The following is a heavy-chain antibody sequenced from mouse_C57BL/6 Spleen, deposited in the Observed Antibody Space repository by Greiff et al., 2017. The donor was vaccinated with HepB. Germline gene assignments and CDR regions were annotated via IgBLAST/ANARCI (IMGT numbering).Heavy chain of an antibody. V-gene: IGHV7-1*01. CDR2: SRNKANDYTT. CDR3: ARVLLRDYAMDY. J-gene: IGHJ4*01. Sequence: EVNVVESGGGLVQSGRSLRLSCATSGFTFSDFYMEWVRQAPGKGLEWIAASRNKANDYTTEYSASVKGRFIVSRDTSQSILYLQMNALRAEDTAIYYCARVLLRDYAMDYWGQGTSVTVSS. D-gene: IGHD1-1*01. CDR1: GFTFSDFY.